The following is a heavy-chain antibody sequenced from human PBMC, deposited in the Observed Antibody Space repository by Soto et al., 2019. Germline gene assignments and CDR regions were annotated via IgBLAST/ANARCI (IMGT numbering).Heavy chain of an antibody. D-gene: IGHD2-15*01. J-gene: IGHJ4*02. V-gene: IGHV3-30*18. Sequence: QVQLVESGGGVVQPGRSLRLSCAASGFTFSSYGMHWVRQAPGKGLEWVAVISYDGSNKYYADSVKGRFTISRDNSKNTLNLQMNSLRAEDTAVYYCAKAKGYCSGGSCYFDCWGQGTLVTVSS. CDR2: ISYDGSNK. CDR3: AKAKGYCSGGSCYFDC. CDR1: GFTFSSYG.